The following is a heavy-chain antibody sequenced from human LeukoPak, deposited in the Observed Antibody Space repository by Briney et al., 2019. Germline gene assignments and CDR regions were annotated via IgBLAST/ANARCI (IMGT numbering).Heavy chain of an antibody. CDR3: AKDPGFGESFFDY. D-gene: IGHD3-10*01. CDR2: ISYDGSNK. J-gene: IGHJ4*02. CDR1: GFTFSSYG. Sequence: PGGSLRLSCAASGFTFSSYGMHWVRQAPGKGLEWVAVISYDGSNKYYADSVKGRFTISRDNSKNTLYLQMNSLRAEDTAVYYCAKDPGFGESFFDYWGQGTLVTVSS. V-gene: IGHV3-30*18.